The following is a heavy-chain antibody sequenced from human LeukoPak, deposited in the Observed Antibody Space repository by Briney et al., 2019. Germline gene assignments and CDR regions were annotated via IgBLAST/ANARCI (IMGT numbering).Heavy chain of an antibody. CDR2: IYTSGST. CDR1: GGSISSGDYY. V-gene: IGHV4-61*02. J-gene: IGHJ4*02. Sequence: SETLSLTCTVSGGSISSGDYYWSWIRQPAGKGLEWIGRIYTSGSTNYNPSLKSRVTISVDTSKNQFSLKLSSVTAADTAVYYCARDPDGYKFFDYWGRGRPVAVSS. D-gene: IGHD5-24*01. CDR3: ARDPDGYKFFDY.